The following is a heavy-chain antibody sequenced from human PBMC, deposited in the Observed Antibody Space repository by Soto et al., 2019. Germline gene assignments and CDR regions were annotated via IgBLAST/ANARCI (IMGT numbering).Heavy chain of an antibody. CDR3: AKAIVLPAAIQLYYYYGMDV. V-gene: IGHV6-1*01. CDR1: GDSVSSNSAA. J-gene: IGHJ6*02. CDR2: TYYRSKWYN. D-gene: IGHD2-2*02. Sequence: SQTLSLTCAISGDSVSSNSAAWNWIRQSPSRGLEWLGRTYYRSKWYNDYAVSVKSRITINPDTSKNQFSLQLNSVTPEDTAVYYCAKAIVLPAAIQLYYYYGMDVWGQGTTVTVS.